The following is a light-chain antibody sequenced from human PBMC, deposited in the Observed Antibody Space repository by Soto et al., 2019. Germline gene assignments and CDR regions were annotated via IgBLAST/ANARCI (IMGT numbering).Light chain of an antibody. CDR1: QSISSW. J-gene: IGKJ1*01. V-gene: IGKV1-5*03. CDR2: KAS. Sequence: DIQMTQSPSTLSASVGDRVTITCRASQSISSWLTWYQQKAGQAPKLLIYKASIVESGVPSRFSGSGSGTEFTLTISSQQQDDSATYYRQQYSYLATFGQGTRVEVK. CDR3: QQYSYLAT.